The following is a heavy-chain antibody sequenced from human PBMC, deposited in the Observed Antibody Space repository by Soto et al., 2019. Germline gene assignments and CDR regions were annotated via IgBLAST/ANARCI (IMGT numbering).Heavy chain of an antibody. CDR2: IYYSGST. CDR1: GGSISSYY. CDR3: VRGEEPVPMSSGY. J-gene: IGHJ4*02. Sequence: SETLSLTCTVSGGSISSYYWSWIRQPPGKGLEWIGYIYYSGSTNYNPSLKSRVTISVDTSKNQFSLKLSSVTAADTAVYYCVRGEEPVPMSSGYWGEGTLL. D-gene: IGHD3-22*01. V-gene: IGHV4-59*01.